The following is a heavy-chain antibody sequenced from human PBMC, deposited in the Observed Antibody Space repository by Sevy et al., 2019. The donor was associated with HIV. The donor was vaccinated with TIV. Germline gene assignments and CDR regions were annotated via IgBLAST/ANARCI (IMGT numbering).Heavy chain of an antibody. Sequence: GGSLRLSCAASGFTFSSYAMSWVRQAPGKGLEWVSAISGSGGSTYYADSVKGRFTISRDNAKNSLYLRMDSLRDEDTAVYYCARDAMRVGNSNYYYGMDVWGQGTTVTVSS. J-gene: IGHJ6*02. V-gene: IGHV3-23*01. D-gene: IGHD2-2*01. CDR2: ISGSGGST. CDR1: GFTFSSYA. CDR3: ARDAMRVGNSNYYYGMDV.